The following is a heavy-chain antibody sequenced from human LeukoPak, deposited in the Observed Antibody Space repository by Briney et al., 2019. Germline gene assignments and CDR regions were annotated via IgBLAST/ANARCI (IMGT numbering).Heavy chain of an antibody. V-gene: IGHV3-21*01. J-gene: IGHJ4*02. CDR1: GFTFSSYS. CDR2: ISSSSSYM. CDR3: ARDLWFGEGDY. D-gene: IGHD3-10*01. Sequence: GGSLRLSCAASGFTFSSYSMNWVRQAPGKGLEWVSSISSSSSYMYYADSVKGRFTISRDNAKNSLYLQMNSLRAEDTAVYYCARDLWFGEGDYWGQGTLVTVSS.